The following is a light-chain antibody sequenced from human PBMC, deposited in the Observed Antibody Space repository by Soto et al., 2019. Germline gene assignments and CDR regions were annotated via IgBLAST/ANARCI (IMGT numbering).Light chain of an antibody. Sequence: QSVLTQTPSASGTPGQRVTISCSGSNSNIESNYVYWYQQFPGTAPKVLIYKDDQRPSGVPDRFSGSKSGASASLAISGLRSEDEAEYYCAVRDGRLSGNWVCGGGTKVTVL. CDR3: AVRDGRLSGNWV. J-gene: IGLJ3*02. V-gene: IGLV1-47*01. CDR1: NSNIESNY. CDR2: KDD.